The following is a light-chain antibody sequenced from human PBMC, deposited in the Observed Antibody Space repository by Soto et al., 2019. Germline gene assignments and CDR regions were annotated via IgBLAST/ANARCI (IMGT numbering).Light chain of an antibody. CDR2: DVS. CDR3: QQHGTSPRT. J-gene: IGKJ1*01. V-gene: IGKV3-11*01. Sequence: ESVLAQSPATLSLPPCPGGRVFXGATQSLDSSLAWFQQKPGQPPRLLIYDVSYKASGIPARFSGSGSGTDFTLIISRLEPEDFAVYYCQQHGTSPRTFGHGTKVDIK. CDR1: QSLDSS.